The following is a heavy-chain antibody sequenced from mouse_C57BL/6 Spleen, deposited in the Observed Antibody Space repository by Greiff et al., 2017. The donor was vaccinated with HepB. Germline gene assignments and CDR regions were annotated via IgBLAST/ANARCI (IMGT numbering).Heavy chain of an antibody. J-gene: IGHJ2*01. D-gene: IGHD1-1*01. Sequence: QVQLQQSGAELVKPGASVKLSCKASGYTFTEYTIHWVKQRSGQGLEWIGWFYPGSGSIKYNEKFKDKATLTADKSSSTVYMELSRLTSEDSAVYFCARHEEEVPGYYGSSYYFDYWGQGTTLTVSS. CDR2: FYPGSGSI. CDR3: ARHEEEVPGYYGSSYYFDY. V-gene: IGHV1-62-2*01. CDR1: GYTFTEYT.